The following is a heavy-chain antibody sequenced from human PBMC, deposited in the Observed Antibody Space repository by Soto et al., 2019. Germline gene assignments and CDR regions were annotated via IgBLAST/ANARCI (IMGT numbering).Heavy chain of an antibody. V-gene: IGHV4-30-2*01. J-gene: IGHJ4*02. CDR1: GASIGGGVLT. CDR3: ASTSASSYDFFAA. D-gene: IGHD3-10*01. Sequence: PSETLSLTCNVSGASIGGGVLTWSWIRQTPGRGLEWIGCLYGSGNPYFNPSLKSRVTISVDRSKNQFSLTMFSVTAADTAVYFCASTSASSYDFFAAWGQGILVTVSS. CDR2: LYGSGNP.